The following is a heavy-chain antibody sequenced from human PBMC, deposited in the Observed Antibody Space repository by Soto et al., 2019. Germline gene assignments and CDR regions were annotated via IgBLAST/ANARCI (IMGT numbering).Heavy chain of an antibody. V-gene: IGHV1-18*01. D-gene: IGHD6-13*01. CDR1: GYPFTTYG. CDR2: ISVSNGYT. Sequence: GASVKFSCKASGYPFTTYGINWVRQAPGQGLECMGWISVSNGYTNYAQNLQGRVTMTADTSTNVAYMELRSLRSDDTAVYYCTRENAAAASPTLDYWGHGTLVTVSS. CDR3: TRENAAAASPTLDY. J-gene: IGHJ4*01.